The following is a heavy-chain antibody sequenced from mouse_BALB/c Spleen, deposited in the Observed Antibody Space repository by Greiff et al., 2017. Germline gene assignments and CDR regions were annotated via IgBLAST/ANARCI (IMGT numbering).Heavy chain of an antibody. Sequence: EVKVVESGGGLVKPGGSLKLSCAASGFTFSSYAMSWVRQTPEKRLEWVASISSGGSTYYPDSVKGRFTSSRDNARNILYLQMSSLRSEDTAMYYCARGVWFAYWGQGTLVTVSA. V-gene: IGHV5-6-5*01. J-gene: IGHJ3*01. CDR2: ISSGGST. CDR1: GFTFSSYA. CDR3: ARGVWFAY.